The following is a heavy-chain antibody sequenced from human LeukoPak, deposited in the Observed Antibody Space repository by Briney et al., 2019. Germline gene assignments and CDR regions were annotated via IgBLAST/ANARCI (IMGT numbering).Heavy chain of an antibody. J-gene: IGHJ5*02. V-gene: IGHV4-39*01. CDR2: LYYSGST. CDR3: ARHYYDSSGSPFLNWFDP. D-gene: IGHD3-22*01. CDR1: GGSISSSSYY. Sequence: PSETLSLTCTVSGGSISSSSYYWGWIRQPPGKGLEWIGSLYYSGSTYYNPSLKSRVTISVDTSKNQFSLKLSSVTAADTAVYYCARHYYDSSGSPFLNWFDPWGQGTLVTVSS.